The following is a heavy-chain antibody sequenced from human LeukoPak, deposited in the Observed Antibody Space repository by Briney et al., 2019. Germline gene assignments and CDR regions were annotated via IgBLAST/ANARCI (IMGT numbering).Heavy chain of an antibody. CDR2: IYTSGST. J-gene: IGHJ5*02. V-gene: IGHV4-61*02. CDR1: GGSISSGSYY. D-gene: IGHD2-21*02. CDR3: ARERTYCGDDCYGWFDP. Sequence: SQTLSLTCTVSGGSISSGSYYWSWIRQPAGKGLEWIGRIYTSGSTNYNPSLKSRVTISVDTSKNQFSLKLSSVTAADTAVYYCARERTYCGDDCYGWFDPWGQGTLVTVSS.